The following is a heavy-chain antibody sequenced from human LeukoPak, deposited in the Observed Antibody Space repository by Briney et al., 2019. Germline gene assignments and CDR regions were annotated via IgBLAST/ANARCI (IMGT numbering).Heavy chain of an antibody. V-gene: IGHV3-7*04. CDR1: GFTFSGYW. J-gene: IGHJ4*02. CDR2: IKQDGSEK. D-gene: IGHD1-26*01. Sequence: GGSLSLSCAASGFTFSGYWRNWVRQPPGKGLEWVANIKQDGSEKYYVHFVKGRFTISRDKAKNSLYVQMNRLRAEDTAVYYCAKAVGATHFDYWGQGILVTVSS. CDR3: AKAVGATHFDY.